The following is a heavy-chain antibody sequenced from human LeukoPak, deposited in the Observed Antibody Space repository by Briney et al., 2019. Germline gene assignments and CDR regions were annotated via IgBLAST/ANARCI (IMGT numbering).Heavy chain of an antibody. V-gene: IGHV3-23*01. J-gene: IGHJ4*02. D-gene: IGHD3-9*01. Sequence: PGGSLRLSCAAFGFTFSNYVMSWVRQAPGKGLEWVSGISGSGDITDYADSVKGRFTISRDNSENTLYLQMNSLRVEDTAVYYCAKPYYDILTGYQSHFDYWGQGTLVTVSS. CDR2: ISGSGDIT. CDR3: AKPYYDILTGYQSHFDY. CDR1: GFTFSNYV.